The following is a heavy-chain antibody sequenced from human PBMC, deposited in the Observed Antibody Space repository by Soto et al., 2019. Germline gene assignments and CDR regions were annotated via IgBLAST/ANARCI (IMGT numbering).Heavy chain of an antibody. CDR3: AKPGGSYCSGGSCYEDDAFDI. Sequence: GGSLRLSCAASGFTFDDYAMHWVRQAPGKGLEWVSGISWNSGSIGYADSVKGRFTISRDNAKNSLYLQMNSLRAEDTALYYCAKPGGSYCSGGSCYEDDAFDIRGQGTMVTVSS. J-gene: IGHJ3*02. CDR2: ISWNSGSI. V-gene: IGHV3-9*01. D-gene: IGHD2-15*01. CDR1: GFTFDDYA.